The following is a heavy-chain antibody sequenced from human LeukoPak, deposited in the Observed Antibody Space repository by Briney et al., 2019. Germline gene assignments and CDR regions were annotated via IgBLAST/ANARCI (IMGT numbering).Heavy chain of an antibody. CDR3: ARGPRVSTQIAATGILDY. Sequence: PSETLSLTCTVSGGSISSYYWSWIRQPAGKGLEWIGRIYTSGSTNYNPSLKSRVTMSVDTSKNQFSLKLSSVTAADTAVYYCARGPRVSTQIAATGILDYWRQGTLVTVSS. J-gene: IGHJ4*02. CDR1: GGSISSYY. D-gene: IGHD6-13*01. CDR2: IYTSGST. V-gene: IGHV4-4*07.